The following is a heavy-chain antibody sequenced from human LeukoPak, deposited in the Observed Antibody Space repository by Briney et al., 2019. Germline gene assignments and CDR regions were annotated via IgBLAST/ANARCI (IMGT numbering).Heavy chain of an antibody. J-gene: IGHJ4*02. Sequence: SVKVSCKASGGTFSSYAISWVRQAPGQGLEWMGGVIPIFGTANYAQKFQGRVTITADESTSTAYMELSSLRSEDTAVYYCARAGSEGAVAGNLEFDYWGQGTLVTVSS. D-gene: IGHD6-19*01. CDR1: GGTFSSYA. V-gene: IGHV1-69*13. CDR2: VIPIFGTA. CDR3: ARAGSEGAVAGNLEFDY.